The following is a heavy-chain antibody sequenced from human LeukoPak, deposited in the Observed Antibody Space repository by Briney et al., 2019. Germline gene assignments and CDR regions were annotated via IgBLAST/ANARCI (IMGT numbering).Heavy chain of an antibody. CDR2: NYYSGST. CDR3: ARDSRGYSYGPSGLDY. Sequence: SETLSLSCTVSGGSISSGDYYWSWIRQPPGKGLEWIVYNYYSGSTYYNPSLKSRVTISVDTSKNQFSLKLSSVTAADTAVYYCARDSRGYSYGPSGLDYWGQGTLVTVSS. D-gene: IGHD5-18*01. J-gene: IGHJ4*02. CDR1: GGSISSGDYY. V-gene: IGHV4-30-4*08.